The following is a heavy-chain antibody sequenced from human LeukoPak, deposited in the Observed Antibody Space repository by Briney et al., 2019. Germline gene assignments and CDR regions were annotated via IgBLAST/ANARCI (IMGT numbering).Heavy chain of an antibody. CDR1: GFTFSSYS. V-gene: IGHV4-34*01. CDR2: IYHSGST. CDR3: ARHRSTYDSSGYSPLYYFDY. D-gene: IGHD3-22*01. Sequence: GSLRLSCAASGFTFSSYSMNWVRQAPGKGLEWIGEIYHSGSTNYNPSLKSRVSISLDTSKNQFSLKLSSVTAADTAVYYCARHRSTYDSSGYSPLYYFDYWGQGTLVTVSS. J-gene: IGHJ4*02.